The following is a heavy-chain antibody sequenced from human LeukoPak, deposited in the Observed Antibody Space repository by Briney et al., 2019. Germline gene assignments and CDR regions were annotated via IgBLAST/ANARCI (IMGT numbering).Heavy chain of an antibody. Sequence: GGSLRLSCAASGFTFSSYAMSWVRQAPGKGLEWVSAISGSGGSTYYADSVKGRFTISRDNSKNTLYLQMNSLRAEDTAVYYCAKADPAYYDFSSGYYILDYWGQGTLVTVSS. CDR3: AKADPAYYDFSSGYYILDY. CDR2: ISGSGGST. J-gene: IGHJ4*02. V-gene: IGHV3-23*01. D-gene: IGHD3-3*01. CDR1: GFTFSSYA.